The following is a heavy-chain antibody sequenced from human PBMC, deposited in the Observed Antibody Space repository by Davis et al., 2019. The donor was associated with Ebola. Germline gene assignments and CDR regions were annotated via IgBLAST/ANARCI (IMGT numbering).Heavy chain of an antibody. CDR2: ISAYNGNT. Sequence: ASVKVSCKASGYTFTSYGISWVRQAPGQGLEWMGWISAYNGNTNYAQKLQGRVTMTTDTSTSTAYMELRSLRSDDTAVYYCAREAYSGYGSRLGGSGMDVWGQGTTVTVSS. V-gene: IGHV1-18*01. J-gene: IGHJ6*02. CDR3: AREAYSGYGSRLGGSGMDV. CDR1: GYTFTSYG. D-gene: IGHD5-12*01.